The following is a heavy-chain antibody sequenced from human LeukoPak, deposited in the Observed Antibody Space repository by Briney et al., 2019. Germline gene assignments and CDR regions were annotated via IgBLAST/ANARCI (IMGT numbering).Heavy chain of an antibody. J-gene: IGHJ4*02. CDR2: INHSGST. V-gene: IGHV4-34*01. Sequence: PSETLSLTCAVYGGSFSGYYWSWIRQPPGKGLEWIGEINHSGSTNYNPSLKSRVTISVDTSKNQFSLKLSSVTAADTAVYYCARGPHSVPRSYSGSYHGGAYWGQGTLVTVSS. CDR3: ARGPHSVPRSYSGSYHGGAY. CDR1: GGSFSGYY. D-gene: IGHD1-26*01.